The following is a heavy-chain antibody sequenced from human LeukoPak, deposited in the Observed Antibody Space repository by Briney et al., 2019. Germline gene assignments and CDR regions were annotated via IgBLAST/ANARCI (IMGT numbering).Heavy chain of an antibody. D-gene: IGHD1-26*01. CDR1: GYTFTGYY. CDR3: ARDRGARVYYYMDV. V-gene: IGHV1-2*02. CDR2: INPNSGGT. Sequence: VASVKVSCKASGYTFTGYYMHWVRQAPGQGLEWMGWINPNSGGTNYAQKFQGRVTMTRDTSLSTAYMELSRLRSDDTAVYYCARDRGARVYYYMDVWGKGTTVTISS. J-gene: IGHJ6*03.